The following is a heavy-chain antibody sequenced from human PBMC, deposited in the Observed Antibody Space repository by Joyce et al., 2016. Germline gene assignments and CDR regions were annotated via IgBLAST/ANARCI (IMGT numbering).Heavy chain of an antibody. J-gene: IGHJ3*01. CDR3: ARGPMPPYAFDV. CDR1: GYSFSYSY. CDR2: INPDTGDT. Sequence: QVNLVQSGAEVKKPGASVKVSCKASGYSFSYSYIHWVRQAPGQGPQWMGRINPDTGDTIYAQKFQGRVTLTRDTFISTVYMEVSRLRSDDTAVYFCARGPMPPYAFDVWGQGTLVTVST. V-gene: IGHV1-2*06. D-gene: IGHD2-2*01.